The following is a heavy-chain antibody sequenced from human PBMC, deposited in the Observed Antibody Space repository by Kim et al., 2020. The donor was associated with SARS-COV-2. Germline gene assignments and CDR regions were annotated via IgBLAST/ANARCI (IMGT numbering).Heavy chain of an antibody. V-gene: IGHV1-8*01. CDR3: ARGTRDNDY. J-gene: IGHJ4*02. Sequence: GNTGYAQKFQGRVTMTRNTSISTAYMELSSLRSEDTAVYYCARGTRDNDYWGQGTLVTVSS. CDR2: GNT.